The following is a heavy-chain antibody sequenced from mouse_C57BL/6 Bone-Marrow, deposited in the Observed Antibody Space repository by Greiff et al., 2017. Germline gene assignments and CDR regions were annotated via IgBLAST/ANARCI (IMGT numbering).Heavy chain of an antibody. CDR1: GYAFSSSW. J-gene: IGHJ2*01. CDR3: LIYYEYDGDY. D-gene: IGHD2-4*01. CDR2: IYPGDGGT. V-gene: IGHV1-82*01. Sequence: QVQLKQSGPELVKPGASVKISCKASGYAFSSSWMNWVKQRPGKGLEWIGRIYPGDGGTNYNGKFKGKATLTADKSSSTAYMQLSSLTSEDSAVYFCLIYYEYDGDYWGQGTTLTVSS.